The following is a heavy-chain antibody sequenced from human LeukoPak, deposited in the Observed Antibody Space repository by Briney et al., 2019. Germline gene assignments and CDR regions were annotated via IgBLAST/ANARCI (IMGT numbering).Heavy chain of an antibody. CDR3: ARATGPDAFDI. Sequence: GGSLRLSCAASGFTFSSYAMHWVRQAPGKGLEYVSAISSNGGSTYYANSVKGRFTISRDNSKNTLYLQMGSLRAEDMAVYYCARATGPDAFDIWGQGTMVSVSS. D-gene: IGHD1-1*01. CDR2: ISSNGGST. V-gene: IGHV3-64*01. CDR1: GFTFSSYA. J-gene: IGHJ3*02.